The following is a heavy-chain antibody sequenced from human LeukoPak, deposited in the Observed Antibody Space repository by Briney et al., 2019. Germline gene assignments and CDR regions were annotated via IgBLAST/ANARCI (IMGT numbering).Heavy chain of an antibody. CDR3: ARDLGSITMVRMGAFDI. CDR1: GGSISSGDYY. V-gene: IGHV4-30-4*08. J-gene: IGHJ3*02. CDR2: IYYSGST. Sequence: KPSETLSLTCTVSGGSISSGDYYWSWIRQPPGKGLEWIGYIYYSGSTYYNPSLKSRVTISVDTSKNQFSLKLSSVTAADTAVYYCARDLGSITMVRMGAFDIWGQGTMVTVSS. D-gene: IGHD3-10*01.